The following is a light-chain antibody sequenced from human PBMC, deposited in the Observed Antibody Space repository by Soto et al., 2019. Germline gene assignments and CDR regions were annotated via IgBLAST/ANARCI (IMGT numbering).Light chain of an antibody. CDR3: QQGHNWPLT. CDR1: QSITSE. CDR2: GAS. V-gene: IGKV3-15*01. Sequence: EIVMTQSPATLSVSLGETATLSCRASQSITSELAWYQQKPGQPPRLLIYGASTRATGVPARFTGSGSGSEFTLTISGLQSEDFAVYYCQQGHNWPLTFGQGTRLDIK. J-gene: IGKJ2*01.